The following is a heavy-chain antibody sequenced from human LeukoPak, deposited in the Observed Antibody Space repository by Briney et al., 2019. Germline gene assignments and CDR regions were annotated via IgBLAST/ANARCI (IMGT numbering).Heavy chain of an antibody. D-gene: IGHD1-26*01. CDR2: ISGSGDNT. Sequence: GGSLRLSCAASGFTFSSYAMSWVRQAPGKGLEWVSGISGSGDNTYYADSVKGRFTISRDNSKNTLYLQVNSLRAEDTAVYYCAKGGKWDVTPFDYWGQGTLVTVSS. V-gene: IGHV3-23*01. CDR3: AKGGKWDVTPFDY. CDR1: GFTFSSYA. J-gene: IGHJ4*02.